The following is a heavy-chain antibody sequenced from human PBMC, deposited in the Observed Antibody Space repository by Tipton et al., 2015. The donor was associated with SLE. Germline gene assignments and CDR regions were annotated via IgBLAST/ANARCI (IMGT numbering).Heavy chain of an antibody. CDR2: INYSGST. J-gene: IGHJ4*02. CDR1: SGSFSGYY. D-gene: IGHD4-23*01. V-gene: IGHV4-34*01. CDR3: ANDHGRSGNHN. Sequence: TLSLTCAVYSGSFSGYYWSWIRQPPGKGLEWIGEINYSGSTNYNPSLKSRVTISEDTSKNQFSLKLSSVTAADTAVYYCANDHGRSGNHNWGQGTLVTVSS.